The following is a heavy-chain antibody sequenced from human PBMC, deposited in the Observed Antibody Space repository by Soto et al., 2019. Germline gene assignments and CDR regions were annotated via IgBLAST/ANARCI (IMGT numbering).Heavy chain of an antibody. D-gene: IGHD1-26*01. J-gene: IGHJ4*02. Sequence: SVKVSCKASGCTFSSYAISCVRQAPGQVLEWMGGIIPIFGTANYAQKFQGRVTITADESTSTAYMELSSLRSEDTAVYYCATLHRGSYGPDYWGQGTLVTVSS. CDR1: GCTFSSYA. CDR2: IIPIFGTA. CDR3: ATLHRGSYGPDY. V-gene: IGHV1-69*13.